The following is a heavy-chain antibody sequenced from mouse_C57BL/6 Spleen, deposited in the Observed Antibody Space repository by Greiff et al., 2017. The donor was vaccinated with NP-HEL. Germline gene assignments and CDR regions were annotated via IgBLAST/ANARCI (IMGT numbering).Heavy chain of an antibody. CDR2: IHPNSGST. V-gene: IGHV1-64*01. J-gene: IGHJ3*01. Sequence: QVQLQQSGAELVKPGASVKLSCKASGYTFTSYWMHWVKQRPGQGLEWIGMIHPNSGSTNYNEKFKSKATLTVDKSSSTAYMQLSSLTSEDSAVYCCARGKDSSGSWFADWGQGTLVTVSA. D-gene: IGHD3-2*02. CDR1: GYTFTSYW. CDR3: ARGKDSSGSWFAD.